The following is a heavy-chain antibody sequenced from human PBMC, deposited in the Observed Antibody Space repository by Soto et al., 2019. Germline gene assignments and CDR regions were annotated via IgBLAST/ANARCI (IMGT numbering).Heavy chain of an antibody. V-gene: IGHV3-23*01. J-gene: IGHJ4*02. CDR2: IGGSGGST. D-gene: IGHD6-19*01. Sequence: GGSLRLSCAASGFTFSSYAMSWVRQAPGKGLEWVSGIGGSGGSTYYADSVKGRFTISRDNSKNTLYLQMNSLRAEDTAVYYCAKWTGYSSGWSDYWGQGTLVTVSS. CDR3: AKWTGYSSGWSDY. CDR1: GFTFSSYA.